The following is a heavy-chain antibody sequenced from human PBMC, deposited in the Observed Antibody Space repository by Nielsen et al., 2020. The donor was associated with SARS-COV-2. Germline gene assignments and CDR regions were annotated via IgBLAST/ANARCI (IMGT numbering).Heavy chain of an antibody. CDR1: GFAFSDSS. J-gene: IGHJ3*02. V-gene: IGHV3-73*01. Sequence: GGSLRLSCAASGFAFSDSSIKWVRQASGRGLEWVGRIRTKPDNYATVYPESVKGRFTISRDDSKNTAYLQMSSLKIEDTAVYFCTRVNPIRGSWCDAFDIWCQGTMVTVSS. D-gene: IGHD6-13*01. CDR2: IRTKPDNYAT. CDR3: TRVNPIRGSWCDAFDI.